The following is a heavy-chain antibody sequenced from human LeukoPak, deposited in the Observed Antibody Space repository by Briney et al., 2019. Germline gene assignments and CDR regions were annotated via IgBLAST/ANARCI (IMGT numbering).Heavy chain of an antibody. V-gene: IGHV1-24*01. Sequence: ASVKVSCKVSGYTLTELSMHWVRQAPGKGLEWMGGFDPEDGETIYAQKFQGRVTMTEDTSTDTAYMELSSLRSEDTAVYYCAFRGTMIDQVNWFDPWGQGTQVTVSS. CDR1: GYTLTELS. D-gene: IGHD2-21*01. CDR2: FDPEDGET. CDR3: AFRGTMIDQVNWFDP. J-gene: IGHJ5*02.